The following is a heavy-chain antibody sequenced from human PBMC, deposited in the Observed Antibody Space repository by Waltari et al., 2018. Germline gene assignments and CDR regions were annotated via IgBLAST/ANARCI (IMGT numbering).Heavy chain of an antibody. CDR2: INPKSGDA. CDR1: GYTFTTYY. V-gene: IGHV1-2*06. J-gene: IGHJ4*02. Sequence: QVKLVQSGAEVKKPGASVRVSCKASGYTFTTYYIHWVRQAPGPGLEWMGRINPKSGDANYTQPFQGRVIMTRDTSINTAYLEVTGLTSDDTAIFYCATANILGIGTFDYWGQGTLVSVSS. D-gene: IGHD1-1*01. CDR3: ATANILGIGTFDY.